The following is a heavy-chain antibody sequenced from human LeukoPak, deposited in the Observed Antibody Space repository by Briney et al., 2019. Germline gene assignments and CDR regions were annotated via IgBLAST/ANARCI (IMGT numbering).Heavy chain of an antibody. Sequence: GASVKVSCKASGYTFTSNYKHWVRQAPGQGLEWMGIINPSGGSTGYAQKFQARATMTRDTSTSTVYMELSSLRSEDTAVYYCARGTYSSSSESGMDVWGQGTTVTVPS. V-gene: IGHV1-46*01. D-gene: IGHD6-6*01. J-gene: IGHJ6*02. CDR2: INPSGGST. CDR3: ARGTYSSSSESGMDV. CDR1: GYTFTSNY.